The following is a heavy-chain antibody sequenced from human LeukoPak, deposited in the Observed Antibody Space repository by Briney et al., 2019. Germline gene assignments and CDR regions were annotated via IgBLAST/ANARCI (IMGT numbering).Heavy chain of an antibody. J-gene: IGHJ6*04. CDR1: GYTFTSYY. V-gene: IGHV1-46*01. Sequence: ASVKVSCKASGYTFTSYYMHWVRQAPGQGLEWMGIINPSGGSTSYAQKFQGRVTMTRDMSTSTVYIELSSLRSEDTAVYYCARDLPLRGVLRSTMDVWGKGTTVTVSS. CDR2: INPSGGST. D-gene: IGHD3-3*01. CDR3: ARDLPLRGVLRSTMDV.